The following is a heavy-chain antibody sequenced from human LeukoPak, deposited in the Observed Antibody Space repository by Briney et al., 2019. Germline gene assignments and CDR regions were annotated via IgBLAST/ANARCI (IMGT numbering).Heavy chain of an antibody. CDR3: ARDRVNWNDVGGLFDY. V-gene: IGHV3-30*14. Sequence: SGGSLRLSCAASGFTFSSYAMHWVRQAPGKGLEWVAVISYDGSNKYYADSVKGRFTISRDNSKNTLYLQMNSLSAEDTAVYYCARDRVNWNDVGGLFDYWGQGTLVTVSS. CDR2: ISYDGSNK. D-gene: IGHD1-1*01. J-gene: IGHJ4*02. CDR1: GFTFSSYA.